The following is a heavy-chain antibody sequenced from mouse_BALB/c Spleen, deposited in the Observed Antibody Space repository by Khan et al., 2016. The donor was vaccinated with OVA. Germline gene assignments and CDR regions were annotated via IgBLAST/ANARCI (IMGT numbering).Heavy chain of an antibody. V-gene: IGHV1-9*01. J-gene: IGHJ3*01. Sequence: QVQLQQSGAELMKPGASVKISCKATGYTFSSYWIEWVKQRPGHGLEWIGEILPGSGRNNYNEKFKGKATFTADTSSNTAYMQLSNLTSDDSAVYYGARGNYYGSCSWLGYWGQGTLVTGSA. D-gene: IGHD1-1*01. CDR1: GYTFSSYW. CDR3: ARGNYYGSCSWLGY. CDR2: ILPGSGRN.